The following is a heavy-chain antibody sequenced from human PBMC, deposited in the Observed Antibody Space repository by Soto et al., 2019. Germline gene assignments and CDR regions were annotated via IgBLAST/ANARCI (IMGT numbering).Heavy chain of an antibody. CDR1: GYTFTSYD. J-gene: IGHJ6*03. V-gene: IGHV1-8*01. CDR2: MNPNSGNT. CDR3: ARSASAAGFYYYYYLDV. D-gene: IGHD6-13*01. Sequence: ASVKVSCKASGYTFTSYDINWVRQATGQGLEWMGWMNPNSGNTGYAQKFQGRVTMTRNTSISTAYMELSSLRSEDTAVYYCARSASAAGFYYYYYLDVSGKGTTVTVSS.